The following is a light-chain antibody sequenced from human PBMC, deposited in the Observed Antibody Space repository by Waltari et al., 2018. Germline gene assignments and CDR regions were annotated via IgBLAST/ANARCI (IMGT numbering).Light chain of an antibody. CDR1: QGIGSY. J-gene: IGKJ4*01. CDR2: VAS. Sequence: DIQLNQSPSFLSVSVGDRVNITCRASQGIGSYLAWYQQKPGKAPKVLIYVASTLQSGVPSRFSGSGSGTEFTLTISSLQPEDFATYYCQQLISYPLTFGGGTKVEIK. V-gene: IGKV1-9*01. CDR3: QQLISYPLT.